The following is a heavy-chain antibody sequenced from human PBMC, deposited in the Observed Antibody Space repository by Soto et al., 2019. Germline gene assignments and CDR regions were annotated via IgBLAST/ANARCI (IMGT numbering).Heavy chain of an antibody. J-gene: IGHJ4*02. D-gene: IGHD3-9*01. CDR1: GYTFTSYC. CDR2: ISAYNGNT. CDR3: ARGEKILTGSDKLDY. Sequence: ASVKVSCKASGYTFTSYCISWVRQAPGQGLEWMGWISAYNGNTNYAQKLQGRVTMTTDTSTSTAYMELRSLRSDDTAVYYCARGEKILTGSDKLDYWGQGTLVTVSS. V-gene: IGHV1-18*01.